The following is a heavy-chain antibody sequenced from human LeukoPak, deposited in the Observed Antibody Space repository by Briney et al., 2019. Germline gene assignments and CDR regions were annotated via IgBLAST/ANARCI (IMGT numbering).Heavy chain of an antibody. V-gene: IGHV4-59*12. Sequence: SETLTLTCTVSGVSISNFYCSWIRQSPGKGLEWIGYIYYGGGTTYNPSLKSRVTISVDTSKNQFSLKLSSVTAADTAVYYCASSTVVTRTLDYWGQGTLVTVSS. J-gene: IGHJ4*02. D-gene: IGHD4-23*01. CDR2: IYYGGGT. CDR3: ASSTVVTRTLDY. CDR1: GVSISNFY.